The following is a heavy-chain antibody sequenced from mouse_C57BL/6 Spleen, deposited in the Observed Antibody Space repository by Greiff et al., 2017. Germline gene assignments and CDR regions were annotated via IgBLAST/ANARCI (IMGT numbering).Heavy chain of an antibody. Sequence: VQLQQPGAELVKPGASVKMSCKASGYTFTSYWITWVKQRPGQGLEWIGDIYPGSGSTNYNEKFKSKATLTVDTSSSTAYMQLSSLTSEDSAVYYCARATVVSYYAMDYWGQGTSVTVSA. CDR1: GYTFTSYW. J-gene: IGHJ4*01. CDR2: IYPGSGST. V-gene: IGHV1-55*01. CDR3: ARATVVSYYAMDY. D-gene: IGHD1-1*01.